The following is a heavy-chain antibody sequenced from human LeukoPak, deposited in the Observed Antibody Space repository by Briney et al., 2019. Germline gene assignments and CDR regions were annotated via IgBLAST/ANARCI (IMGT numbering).Heavy chain of an antibody. D-gene: IGHD3-3*01. CDR1: GGSISSYY. V-gene: IGHV4-4*07. CDR2: IYTSGST. CDR3: ARHVKTRIFGVVIGRFDP. J-gene: IGHJ5*02. Sequence: PETLSLTCTVSGGSISSYYWSWIRQPAGKGLEWIGRIYTSGSTNYNPSLKSRVTMSVDTSKNQFSLKLSSVTAADTAVYYCARHVKTRIFGVVIGRFDPWGQGTLVTVSS.